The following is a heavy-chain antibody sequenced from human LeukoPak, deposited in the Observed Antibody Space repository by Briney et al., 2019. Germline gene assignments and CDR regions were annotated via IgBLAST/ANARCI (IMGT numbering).Heavy chain of an antibody. D-gene: IGHD6-6*01. J-gene: IGHJ4*02. CDR1: GFTFSSYA. CDR3: AKGEWSSSSSYYFDY. V-gene: IGHV3-23*01. CDR2: ISGSGGST. Sequence: GGSLRLSCAASGFTFSSYATSWVRQAPGKGLEWVSAISGSGGSTYYADSVKGRFTISRDNSKNTLYLQMNSLRAEDTAVYYCAKGEWSSSSSYYFDYWGQGTLVTVSS.